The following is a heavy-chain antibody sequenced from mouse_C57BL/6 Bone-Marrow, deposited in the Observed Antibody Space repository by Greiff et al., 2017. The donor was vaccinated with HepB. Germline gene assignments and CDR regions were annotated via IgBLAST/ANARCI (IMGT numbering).Heavy chain of an antibody. Sequence: DVKLVESGGGLVQPGGSLKLSCAASGFTFSDYYMYWVRQTPEKRLEWVAYISNGGGSTYYPDTVKGRFTISRDNAKNTLYLQMSRLKSEDTAMYYCARRTTGTAFAYWGQGTLVTVSA. CDR1: GFTFSDYY. V-gene: IGHV5-12*01. CDR3: ARRTTGTAFAY. CDR2: ISNGGGST. D-gene: IGHD4-1*02. J-gene: IGHJ3*01.